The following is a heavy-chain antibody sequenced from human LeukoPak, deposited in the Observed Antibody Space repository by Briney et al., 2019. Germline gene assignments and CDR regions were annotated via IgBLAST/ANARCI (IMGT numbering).Heavy chain of an antibody. CDR1: GVSISSYF. J-gene: IGHJ4*02. V-gene: IGHV4-59*01. D-gene: IGHD1-1*01. CDR3: ASQLGGTTFH. CDR2: VYYNGIT. Sequence: SETLSLTCTVSGVSISSYFWSWIRQPPGKGLEWIGYVYYNGITNYNRSLKSRVSISLDTSKNQFSLKLNSVTAADTAVYYCASQLGGTTFHWGQGTLVTVSS.